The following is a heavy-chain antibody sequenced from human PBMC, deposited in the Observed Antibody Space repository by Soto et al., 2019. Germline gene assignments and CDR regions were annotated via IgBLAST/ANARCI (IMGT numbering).Heavy chain of an antibody. V-gene: IGHV1-46*01. D-gene: IGHD3-10*01. CDR1: GYTLTSYY. CDR3: ARGERIGYYGSGSYRDAFDI. J-gene: IGHJ3*02. CDR2: INPSGGST. Sequence: ASVKGACKASGYTLTSYYMHWVRQAPGQGLEWMGIINPSGGSTSYAQKFQGRVTMTRDTSTSTVYMELSSLRSEDTAVYYCARGERIGYYGSGSYRDAFDIWGQGTMVTVSS.